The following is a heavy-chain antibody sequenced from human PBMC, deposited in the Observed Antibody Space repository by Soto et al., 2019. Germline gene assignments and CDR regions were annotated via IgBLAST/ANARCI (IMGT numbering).Heavy chain of an antibody. D-gene: IGHD1-26*01. CDR2: ISGYNGNT. J-gene: IGHJ4*02. CDR1: GYTFTSYG. CDR3: AGDLGGQIVDY. Sequence: QVQLVQSGAEVKKPGASVKVSCKASGYTFTSYGISWVRQAPGQGLEWIGWISGYNGNTKYAQKLQGRVTMTTDTSTRTAYMELRSLRSDDTAVYYFAGDLGGQIVDYWGQGTLVTVSS. V-gene: IGHV1-18*01.